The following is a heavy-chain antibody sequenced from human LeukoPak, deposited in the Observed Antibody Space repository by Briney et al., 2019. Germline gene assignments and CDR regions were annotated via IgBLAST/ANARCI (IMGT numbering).Heavy chain of an antibody. CDR2: INPNSGGT. J-gene: IGHJ6*03. Sequence: ASVKVSCKASGYTFTGYYMHWVRQAPGQGLEWMGWINPNSGGTNYAQKFQGRVTMTRDTSISTAYMELSRLRSDDTAVYYCARDNQGVWYYYYYYMDVWGKGTTVTVSS. V-gene: IGHV1-2*02. CDR1: GYTFTGYY. D-gene: IGHD3-16*01. CDR3: ARDNQGVWYYYYYYMDV.